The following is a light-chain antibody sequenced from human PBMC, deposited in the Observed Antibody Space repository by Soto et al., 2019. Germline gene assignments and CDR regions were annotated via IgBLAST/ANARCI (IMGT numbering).Light chain of an antibody. CDR1: QGISNY. V-gene: IGKV1-27*01. CDR2: AAS. CDR3: QKYASAPWT. Sequence: DIQMTQSPSSLSASVRDRVTITCRASQGISNYLAWYQQKPGKVPKLLLYAASTLQSGVPSRFSGSGSGTDFTLPISSLQPEDVATYYCQKYASAPWTFGQGTKVEIK. J-gene: IGKJ1*01.